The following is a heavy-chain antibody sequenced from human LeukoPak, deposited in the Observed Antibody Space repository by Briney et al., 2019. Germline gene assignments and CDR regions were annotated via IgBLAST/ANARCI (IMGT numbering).Heavy chain of an antibody. CDR1: GYTFTGYY. Sequence: WASVKVSCKASGYTFTGYYMHWVRQAPGQGLEWMGWINPNSGGTNYAQKFQGRVTMTRDTSISTAYMELSRLRSDDTAVYYCARDQEYYDFWSGYRHYYYMDVWGKGTTVTVSS. V-gene: IGHV1-2*02. D-gene: IGHD3-3*01. J-gene: IGHJ6*03. CDR2: INPNSGGT. CDR3: ARDQEYYDFWSGYRHYYYMDV.